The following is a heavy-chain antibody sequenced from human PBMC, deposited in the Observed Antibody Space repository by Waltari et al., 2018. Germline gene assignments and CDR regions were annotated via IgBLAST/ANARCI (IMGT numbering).Heavy chain of an antibody. CDR2: IWYDGSNK. J-gene: IGHJ1*01. CDR3: AREGDYYDSSGQADLEYFQH. V-gene: IGHV3-33*01. CDR1: GFTFSSYG. Sequence: QVQLVESGGGVVQPGRSLRLSCAASGFTFSSYGMHWVRQAPGKGLEWVAVIWYDGSNKYYADSVKGRFTISRDNSKNTLYLQMNSLRAEDTAVYYCAREGDYYDSSGQADLEYFQHWGQGTLVTVSS. D-gene: IGHD3-22*01.